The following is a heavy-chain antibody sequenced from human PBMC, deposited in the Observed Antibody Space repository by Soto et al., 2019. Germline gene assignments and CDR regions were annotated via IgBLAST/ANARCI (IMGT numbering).Heavy chain of an antibody. CDR3: ARDIAAAGSYYYYGMDV. D-gene: IGHD6-13*01. Sequence: QVQLVQSGAEVKKPGSSVKVSCKASGGTFSSYAISWVRQAPGQGLEWMVGIIPIFGTANYAQKFQGRVTITADESTSTAYMELSSLRSEDTAVYYCARDIAAAGSYYYYGMDVWGQGTTVTVSS. J-gene: IGHJ6*02. V-gene: IGHV1-69*01. CDR1: GGTFSSYA. CDR2: IIPIFGTA.